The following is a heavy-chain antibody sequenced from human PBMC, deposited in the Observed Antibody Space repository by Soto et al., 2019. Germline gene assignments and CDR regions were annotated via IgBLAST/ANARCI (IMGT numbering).Heavy chain of an antibody. CDR3: ATSRGYSYEC. D-gene: IGHD5-18*01. CDR1: GFTFSNYW. V-gene: IGHV3-7*05. Sequence: VQLVESGGDLVQPGGSLRLSCAASGFTFSNYWMSWVRQAPGKGLEWVANIRPDGNEQHYVDSVKGRFIFSRDNAKSSLSLQMNHLRVEEPALNFCATSRGYSYECWGQGTLVNVSS. CDR2: IRPDGNEQ. J-gene: IGHJ4*02.